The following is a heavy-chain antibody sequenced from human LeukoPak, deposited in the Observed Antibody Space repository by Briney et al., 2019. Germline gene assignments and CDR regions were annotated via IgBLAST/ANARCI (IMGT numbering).Heavy chain of an antibody. V-gene: IGHV4-59*01. CDR3: ARGTTGAYFGTPPYFDF. J-gene: IGHJ4*02. CDR2: IYYSGST. Sequence: KASETLSLTCSVSGASISGYYWSWIRQPPGKGLECIGYIYYSGSTNYNPSLESRLTISLDTSRNQFSLRLRSVTAADTAVYFCARGTTGAYFGTPPYFDFWGQGSLVTVSS. D-gene: IGHD7-27*01. CDR1: GASISGYY.